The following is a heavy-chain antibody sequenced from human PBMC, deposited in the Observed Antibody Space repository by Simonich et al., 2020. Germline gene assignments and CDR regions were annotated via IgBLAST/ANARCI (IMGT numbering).Heavy chain of an antibody. J-gene: IGHJ4*02. D-gene: IGHD1-1*01. V-gene: IGHV4-34*01. Sequence: QVQLQQWGAGLLKPSETLSLTCAVYGGSFSGYYWSWIRQPPGKGLEWIGEINNSRSTNYNTSLKSRVTISVDTSKNQFSLKLSSVTAADTAVYYCARHLQLGPFDYWGQGTLVTVSS. CDR2: INNSRST. CDR3: ARHLQLGPFDY. CDR1: GGSFSGYY.